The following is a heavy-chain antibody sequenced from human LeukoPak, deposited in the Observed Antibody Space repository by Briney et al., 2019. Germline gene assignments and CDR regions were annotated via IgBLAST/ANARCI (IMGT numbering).Heavy chain of an antibody. V-gene: IGHV4-59*01. CDR1: GGSISSYY. J-gene: IGHJ4*02. D-gene: IGHD2-2*01. Sequence: SETLSLTCAVSGGSISSYYWSWIRQPPGKGLEWIGYIYYTGSTNYNPSLKSRVTISVDTSKNQFSLRLRSVTAADTAVYYCARSEVCSSTSCYAPDYWGQGTLVTVSS. CDR2: IYYTGST. CDR3: ARSEVCSSTSCYAPDY.